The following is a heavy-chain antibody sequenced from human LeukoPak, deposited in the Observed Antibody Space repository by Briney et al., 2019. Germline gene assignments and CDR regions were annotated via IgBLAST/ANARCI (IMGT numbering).Heavy chain of an antibody. CDR1: GGSISSGSYY. J-gene: IGHJ5*02. D-gene: IGHD3-10*01. V-gene: IGHV4-61*02. Sequence: PSQTLSLTCTVSGGSISSGSYYWSWIRQPAGKGLEWIGRIYTSGSTNYNPSLKSRVAISVDTSKNQFSLKLSSVTAADTAVYYCARHLPMEMWFDPWGQGILVTVSS. CDR3: ARHLPMEMWFDP. CDR2: IYTSGST.